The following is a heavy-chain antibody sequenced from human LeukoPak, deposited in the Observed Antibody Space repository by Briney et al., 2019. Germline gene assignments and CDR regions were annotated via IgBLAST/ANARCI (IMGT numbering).Heavy chain of an antibody. V-gene: IGHV4-39*07. J-gene: IGHJ3*02. D-gene: IGHD5-12*01. CDR1: GGSISSSSYY. Sequence: SETLSLTCTVSGGSISSSSYYWGWIRQPPGKGLEWTGSIYYSGSTYYNPSLKSRVTISVDTSKNQFSLKLSSVTAADTAVYYCARQRYSGYVRAFDIWGQGTRVTVSS. CDR3: ARQRYSGYVRAFDI. CDR2: IYYSGST.